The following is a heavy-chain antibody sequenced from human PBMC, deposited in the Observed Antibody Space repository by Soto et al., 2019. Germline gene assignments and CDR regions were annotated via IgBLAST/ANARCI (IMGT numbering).Heavy chain of an antibody. CDR3: ARHSNLDWLLPFDY. J-gene: IGHJ4*02. Sequence: SGTLSPTCTVSCCSIRNYYLSSVRPPPGKGLELIGYIYASGNTNYNPTLKSRVTISVDTSKNQFSLKLISVTAADTAVYYCARHSNLDWLLPFDYWGQGTLVTVSS. CDR1: CCSIRNYY. D-gene: IGHD3-9*01. CDR2: IYASGNT. V-gene: IGHV4-59*08.